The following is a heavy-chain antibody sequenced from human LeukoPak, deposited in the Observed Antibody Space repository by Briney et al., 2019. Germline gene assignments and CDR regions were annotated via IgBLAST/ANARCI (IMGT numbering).Heavy chain of an antibody. CDR1: GFSFNNYA. Sequence: PGGSLRLSCVASGFSFNNYAMNWVRQAPGKGLEWVSLIIGSSGSTFYADSVKGRFTISRDKSKNTLYLQMNSLRAEDTAVYYCATAPETTKDYWGQGTLVTVSS. J-gene: IGHJ4*02. CDR2: IIGSSGST. V-gene: IGHV3-23*01. CDR3: ATAPETTKDY. D-gene: IGHD4-11*01.